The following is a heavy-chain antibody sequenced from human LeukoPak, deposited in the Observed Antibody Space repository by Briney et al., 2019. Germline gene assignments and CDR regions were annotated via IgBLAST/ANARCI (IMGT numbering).Heavy chain of an antibody. Sequence: GGSLRLSCAASGFTFSSYSMNWVRQAPGKGLEWVSYISSSSSTIYYADSVKGRFTISRDNAKNSLYQQMNSLRAEDTAVYYCAIGGCTSCYGGYSYYYMDVWGKGTTVTVSS. J-gene: IGHJ6*03. D-gene: IGHD2-2*01. CDR1: GFTFSSYS. CDR2: ISSSSSTI. CDR3: AIGGCTSCYGGYSYYYMDV. V-gene: IGHV3-48*01.